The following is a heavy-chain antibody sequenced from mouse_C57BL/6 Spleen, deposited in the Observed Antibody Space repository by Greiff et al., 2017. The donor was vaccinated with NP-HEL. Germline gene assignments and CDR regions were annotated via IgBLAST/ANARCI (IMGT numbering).Heavy chain of an antibody. CDR3: ARRWYGSSLAMDY. V-gene: IGHV1-52*01. Sequence: QVQLQQPGAELVRPGSSVKLSCKASGYTFTSYWMHWVKQRPIQGLEWIGNIDPSDSETHYNQKFKDKATLTVDKSSSTAYMQLSSLTSEDSAVYYCARRWYGSSLAMDYWGQGTSVTVSS. CDR1: GYTFTSYW. J-gene: IGHJ4*01. CDR2: IDPSDSET. D-gene: IGHD1-1*01.